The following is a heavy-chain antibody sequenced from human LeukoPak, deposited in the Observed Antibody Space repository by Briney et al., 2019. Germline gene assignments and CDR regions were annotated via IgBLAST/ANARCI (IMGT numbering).Heavy chain of an antibody. CDR1: GGSFSGYY. CDR3: ARGGGKQLVARDWFDP. CDR2: INHSGST. Sequence: SETLSLTCAVYGGSFSGYYWSWIRQPPGKGLEWIGEINHSGSTNYNPSLKSRVTISVDTSKNQFSLKLSSVTAADTAVYYCARGGGKQLVARDWFDPWGQGTLVTVSS. V-gene: IGHV4-34*01. D-gene: IGHD6-6*01. J-gene: IGHJ5*02.